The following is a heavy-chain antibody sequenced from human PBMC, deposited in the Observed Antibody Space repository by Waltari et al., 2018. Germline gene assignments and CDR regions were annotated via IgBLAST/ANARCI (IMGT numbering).Heavy chain of an antibody. CDR3: AKDSWGDGDYRGGIDF. CDR2: ILSDGNIK. D-gene: IGHD4-17*01. V-gene: IGHV3-30*04. CDR1: GFTFRQFS. J-gene: IGHJ4*02. Sequence: QVQLVESGGGVVQPGGSLRLSCSASGFTFRQFSMHWVRQAPAKGLDWVALILSDGNIKPYADSVKGRFTISRDNFQSTLDLHMSSLRSEDTAVYYCAKDSWGDGDYRGGIDFWGQGTLVTVSS.